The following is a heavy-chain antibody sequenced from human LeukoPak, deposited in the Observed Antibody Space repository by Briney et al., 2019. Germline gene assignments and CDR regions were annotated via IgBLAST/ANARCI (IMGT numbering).Heavy chain of an antibody. CDR1: GYTFTDYY. D-gene: IGHD6-13*01. J-gene: IGHJ6*02. V-gene: IGHV1-2*02. Sequence: ASEKVSCKASGYTFTDYYIQWLRQAPGQGLEWMGWINPNSGGTDYAQKFLGRVAVTRDTSISTAYMELSSLRSDDTAVYFCAKQPIYSYYGLDVWGQGTTVTVSS. CDR3: AKQPIYSYYGLDV. CDR2: INPNSGGT.